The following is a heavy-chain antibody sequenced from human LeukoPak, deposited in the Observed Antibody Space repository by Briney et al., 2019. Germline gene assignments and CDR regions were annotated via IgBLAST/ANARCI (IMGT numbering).Heavy chain of an antibody. V-gene: IGHV3-9*01. Sequence: SLRLSCAASGFTFDDYAMHWVRRAPGKGLEWVSGISWNSGSIGYADSVKGRFTISRDNAKNSLYLQMNSLRAEDTALYYCALSSGPGIWGQGTMVTVSS. CDR3: ALSSGPGI. CDR2: ISWNSGSI. J-gene: IGHJ3*02. D-gene: IGHD3-22*01. CDR1: GFTFDDYA.